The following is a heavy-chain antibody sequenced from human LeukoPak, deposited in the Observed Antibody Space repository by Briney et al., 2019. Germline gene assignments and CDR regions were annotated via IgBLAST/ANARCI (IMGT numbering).Heavy chain of an antibody. V-gene: IGHV4-34*01. CDR1: GGSFSGYY. J-gene: IGHJ1*01. Sequence: SETLSLTCAVYGGSFSGYYWSWIRQPPGKGLEWIGEINHSGSTNYNPSLKSRVTISVDTSNNQFSLKLSSVTAADTAVYYCARVRDTIFGVPRYFQHWGQGTLVTVSS. CDR2: INHSGST. CDR3: ARVRDTIFGVPRYFQH. D-gene: IGHD3-3*01.